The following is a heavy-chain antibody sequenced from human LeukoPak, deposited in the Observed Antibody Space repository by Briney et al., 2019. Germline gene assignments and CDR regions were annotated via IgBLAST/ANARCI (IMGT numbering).Heavy chain of an antibody. Sequence: GGSLRLSCAASGFTFNTLAMSWARQAPGKGLEWVAAINARGFITYYADSVKGRFTISGDNAKNSVYLQMNSLRAEDTAMFYCARSYGSSPFDYWGQGTLVTVSS. CDR2: INARGFIT. CDR1: GFTFNTLA. J-gene: IGHJ4*02. V-gene: IGHV3-23*01. CDR3: ARSYGSSPFDY. D-gene: IGHD1-26*01.